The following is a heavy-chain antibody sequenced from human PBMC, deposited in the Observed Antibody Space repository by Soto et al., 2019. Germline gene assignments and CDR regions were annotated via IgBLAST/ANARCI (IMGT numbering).Heavy chain of an antibody. CDR1: GFPFSSYS. Sequence: PGGSLRLSCASSGFPFSSYSMNWVRQAPGKGLEWVSSISSSSSYIYYADSVKGRFTISRDNAKNSLYLQMNSLRAEDTAVYYCARYGGSGTLRYYYGMDVWGQGTTVTVSS. J-gene: IGHJ6*02. V-gene: IGHV3-21*01. CDR2: ISSSSSYI. D-gene: IGHD3-10*01. CDR3: ARYGGSGTLRYYYGMDV.